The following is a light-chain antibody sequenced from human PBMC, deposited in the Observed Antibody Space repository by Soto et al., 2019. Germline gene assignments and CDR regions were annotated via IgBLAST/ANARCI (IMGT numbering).Light chain of an antibody. CDR2: GAS. Sequence: EIVMTQSPATLSVSPGERATLSCRASQSVSSSYLAWYQQKPGQAPRLLIYGASSRATGIPDRFSGSGSGTDFTLTISRLAPEDFAVYYCQQYGSSPLFGPGTKVDIK. CDR3: QQYGSSPL. J-gene: IGKJ3*01. V-gene: IGKV3-20*01. CDR1: QSVSSSY.